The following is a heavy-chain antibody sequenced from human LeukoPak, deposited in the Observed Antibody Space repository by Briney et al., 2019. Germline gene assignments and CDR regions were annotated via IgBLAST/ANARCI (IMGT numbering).Heavy chain of an antibody. CDR3: AKDIYPLYYYYYMDV. Sequence: GGSLRLSCAASGFTFSSYSMNWVRQAPGKGLEWVSSISSSSSYIYYADSVKGRFTISRDNSKNSLYLQMNSLRAEDTALYYCAKDIYPLYYYYYMDVWGKGTTVTVSS. J-gene: IGHJ6*03. V-gene: IGHV3-21*04. D-gene: IGHD3-9*01. CDR2: ISSSSSYI. CDR1: GFTFSSYS.